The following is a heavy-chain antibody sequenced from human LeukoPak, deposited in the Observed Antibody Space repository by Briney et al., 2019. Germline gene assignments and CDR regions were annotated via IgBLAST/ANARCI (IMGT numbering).Heavy chain of an antibody. CDR3: ARAGYHYVWASYRHRLTALDY. D-gene: IGHD3-16*02. J-gene: IGHJ4*02. CDR1: GFTFSSYW. CDR2: IKQDGSEK. Sequence: GSLRLSCAASGFTFSSYWMSWVRQAPGKGLEWVANIKQDGSEKYYVDSVKGRFTISRDNAKNSLYLQMNSLRAEDTAVYYCARAGYHYVWASYRHRLTALDYWGQGTLVTVSS. V-gene: IGHV3-7*01.